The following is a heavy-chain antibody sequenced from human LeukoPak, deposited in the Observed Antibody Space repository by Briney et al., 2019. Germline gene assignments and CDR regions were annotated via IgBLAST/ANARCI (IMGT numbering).Heavy chain of an antibody. CDR2: IYYSGST. CDR1: GGSISSYY. D-gene: IGHD2-21*02. CDR3: ARAPVTALYFDY. Sequence: SETLSLTCTVSGGSISSYYWSWIRQPPGKGLEWIGYIYYSGSTNYNPSLKSRVTISVDTSKNQFSLKLSSVTAADTAVYYCARAPVTALYFDYWGQGTLVTVSS. V-gene: IGHV4-59*01. J-gene: IGHJ4*02.